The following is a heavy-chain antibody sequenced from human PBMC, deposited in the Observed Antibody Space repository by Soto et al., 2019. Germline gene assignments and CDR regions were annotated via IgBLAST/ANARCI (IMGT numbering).Heavy chain of an antibody. Sequence: SVKVSCKASGGTFSSYAISWVRQAPGQGLEWMGGIIPIFGTANYAQKFQGRVTITADESTSTAYMELSSLRAEDTAVYYSARGRGVQLWLSAYSRPYDFDSWGQGTLATVSS. CDR2: IIPIFGTA. CDR1: GGTFSSYA. J-gene: IGHJ4*02. CDR3: ARGRGVQLWLSAYSRPYDFDS. V-gene: IGHV1-69*13. D-gene: IGHD5-18*01.